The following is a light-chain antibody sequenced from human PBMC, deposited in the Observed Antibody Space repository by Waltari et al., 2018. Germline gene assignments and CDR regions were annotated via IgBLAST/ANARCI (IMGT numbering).Light chain of an antibody. CDR3: ASWDGSLGGVI. CDR1: NYNIGNNF. Sequence: QSVLSQPPSASGTPGQRVTISCSGSNYNIGNNFVYWYHQLPGTAPKLLIYRNHQRPSGVPYRVSGSKSGTSASLAISGLRSEDEADYYCASWDGSLGGVIFGGGTKLTVL. V-gene: IGLV1-47*01. CDR2: RNH. J-gene: IGLJ2*01.